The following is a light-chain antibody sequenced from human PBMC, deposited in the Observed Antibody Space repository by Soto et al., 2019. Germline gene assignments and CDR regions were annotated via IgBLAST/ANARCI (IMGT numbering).Light chain of an antibody. CDR3: CSYAGSSTLV. CDR1: SSDVGSYNL. J-gene: IGLJ2*01. Sequence: QSALTQPASVSGSPGQSITISCTGTSSDVGSYNLVSWYQQHPGKAPKLMIYDDSKRPSGVSKRFSGSKSGNTASLTISGLQAEDEADYHCCSYAGSSTLVFGGGTKLTVL. CDR2: DDS. V-gene: IGLV2-23*01.